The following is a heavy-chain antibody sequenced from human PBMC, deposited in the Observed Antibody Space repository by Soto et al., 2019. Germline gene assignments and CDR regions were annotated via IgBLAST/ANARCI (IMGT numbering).Heavy chain of an antibody. Sequence: ASVKVSCKASGYTFTSYDMHWVRQAPGQRLEWMGWINAGNGNTKYSQKFQGRVTITRDTSASTAYMELSSLRSEDTAVYYCARDFTGSYLGLDYWGQGTLVTVSS. D-gene: IGHD1-26*01. V-gene: IGHV1-3*01. CDR2: INAGNGNT. CDR1: GYTFTSYD. J-gene: IGHJ4*02. CDR3: ARDFTGSYLGLDY.